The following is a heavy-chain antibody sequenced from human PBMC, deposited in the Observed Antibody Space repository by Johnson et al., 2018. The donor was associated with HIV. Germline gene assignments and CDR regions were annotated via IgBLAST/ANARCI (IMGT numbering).Heavy chain of an antibody. V-gene: IGHV3-30*18. D-gene: IGHD1-26*01. J-gene: IGHJ3*02. CDR2: ISYYGSNK. CDR1: GFTFSSYG. CDR3: AKDMRPVRGWGGGSYRGVSDAFDI. Sequence: QMLLVESGGGVVQPGRSLRLSCAASGFTFSSYGMHWVRQAPCKGLEWVAVISYYGSNKYYADSAKGRFTISRDNSKNPLYLQMSSLRAEDTAVYYCAKDMRPVRGWGGGSYRGVSDAFDIWGQGTMVTVSS.